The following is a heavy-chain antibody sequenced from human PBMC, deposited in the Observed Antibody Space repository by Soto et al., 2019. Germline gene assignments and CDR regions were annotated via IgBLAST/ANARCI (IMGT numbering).Heavy chain of an antibody. V-gene: IGHV3-33*01. J-gene: IGHJ4*02. D-gene: IGHD3-16*01. CDR2: IWYDGSNK. Sequence: GGSLRLSCAASGFIFSNYGMHWVRQAPGKGLEWVAVIWYDGSNKNYADSVKGRFTISRDNSKNTLYLQMNSLRAEDTAVYYCVRETLGYFDYWGQGTLVTVS. CDR3: VRETLGYFDY. CDR1: GFIFSNYG.